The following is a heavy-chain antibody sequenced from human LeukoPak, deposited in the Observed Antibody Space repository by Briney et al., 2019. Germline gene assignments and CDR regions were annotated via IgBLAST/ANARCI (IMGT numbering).Heavy chain of an antibody. D-gene: IGHD2-2*02. CDR3: PMAPRTVPAAIFEWFDP. J-gene: IGHJ5*02. CDR2: IIPIFGTA. V-gene: IGHV1-69*05. CDR1: GGTFSSYA. Sequence: ASVKVSCKASGGTFSSYAISWVRQAPGQGLEWMGRIIPIFGTANYAQKFQGRVTITTDESTSTAYMELSSLRSEDTAVYYCPMAPRTVPAAIFEWFDPWGQGTLVTVSS.